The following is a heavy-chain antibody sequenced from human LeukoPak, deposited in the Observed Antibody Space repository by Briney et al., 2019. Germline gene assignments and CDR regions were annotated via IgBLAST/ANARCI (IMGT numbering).Heavy chain of an antibody. D-gene: IGHD1-26*01. J-gene: IGHJ4*02. CDR2: SIPIFGTA. CDR3: ANSAGTSGSYAPFDY. CDR1: GGTFSSYA. V-gene: IGHV1-69*01. Sequence: GASVKVSCKASGGTFSSYAISWVRQAPGQGLELMGWSIPIFGTANYAQKFQGRVTITADESTSTAYMELSSLRSEDTAVYYCANSAGTSGSYAPFDYWGQGTLVTVSS.